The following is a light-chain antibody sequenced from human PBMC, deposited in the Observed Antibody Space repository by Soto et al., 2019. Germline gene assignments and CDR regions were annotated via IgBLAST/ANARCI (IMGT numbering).Light chain of an antibody. CDR2: AAS. J-gene: IGKJ4*01. CDR3: QQTYSIPLA. CDR1: QSISSY. Sequence: DIQMTQSPSSLYASVGDRVTITCRASQSISSYLHWYQQKPGKAPKLLIYAASTLQSGVPSRFSGSGSGTDFTLTISSLQPEDFATYYCQQTYSIPLAFGGGTKVEIK. V-gene: IGKV1-39*01.